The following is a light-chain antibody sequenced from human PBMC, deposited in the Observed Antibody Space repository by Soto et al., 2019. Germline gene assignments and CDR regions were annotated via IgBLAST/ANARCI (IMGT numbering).Light chain of an antibody. Sequence: DIVFTQSPATLSLSPGERATLSCRASQSVSSYLAWYQQKPGQAPRLLIYDASNRATGIPARFSGSGSGTDFTLTINSLEPEDFAVYYCQQRSNWPRTFGQGTKVDIK. J-gene: IGKJ1*01. CDR1: QSVSSY. CDR2: DAS. V-gene: IGKV3-11*01. CDR3: QQRSNWPRT.